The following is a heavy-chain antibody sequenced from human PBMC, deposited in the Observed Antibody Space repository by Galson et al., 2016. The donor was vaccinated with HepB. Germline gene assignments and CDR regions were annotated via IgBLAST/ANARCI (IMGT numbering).Heavy chain of an antibody. CDR1: SGSISDYY. CDR2: ISHSGIT. J-gene: IGHJ4*02. CDR3: VATLAATAAIAHFDF. Sequence: SETLSLTCTVSSGSISDYYWTWIRQPPGRTLEWIGYISHSGITNYNPSLRSRLTMSIDTSSYQVSLTMNSVTAADTAVYYCVATLAATAAIAHFDFWGQGTLVTVSS. V-gene: IGHV4-59*01. D-gene: IGHD5-24*01.